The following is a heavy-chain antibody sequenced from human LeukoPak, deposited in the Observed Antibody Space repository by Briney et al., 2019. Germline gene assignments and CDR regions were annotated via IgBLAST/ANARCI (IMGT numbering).Heavy chain of an antibody. CDR3: ASYGSGSYH. V-gene: IGHV4-38-2*02. J-gene: IGHJ4*02. D-gene: IGHD3-10*01. CDR2: IYHSGST. CDR1: GYSISSGYY. Sequence: SETLSLTCTVSGYSISSGYYWGWIRQPPGKGLEWIGSIYHSGSTYYNPSLKSRVTISVDRSKNQFSLKLSSVTAADTAVYYCASYGSGSYHWGQGTLVTVSS.